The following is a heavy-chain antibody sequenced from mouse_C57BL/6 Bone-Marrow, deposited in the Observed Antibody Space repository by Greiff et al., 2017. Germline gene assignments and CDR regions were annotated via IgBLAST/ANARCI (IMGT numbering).Heavy chain of an antibody. CDR1: GYTFTSYW. CDR3: ARERELGRPDAMDY. V-gene: IGHV1-72*01. CDR2: IDPNSGGT. Sequence: QVQLQQPGAELVKPGASVKLSCKASGYTFTSYWMHWVKQRPGRGLEWIGRIDPNSGGTKYNEKFKSKATLTVDKPSSTAYMQLSSLTSEDSAVDYCARERELGRPDAMDYWGQGTSVTVSS. J-gene: IGHJ4*01. D-gene: IGHD4-1*01.